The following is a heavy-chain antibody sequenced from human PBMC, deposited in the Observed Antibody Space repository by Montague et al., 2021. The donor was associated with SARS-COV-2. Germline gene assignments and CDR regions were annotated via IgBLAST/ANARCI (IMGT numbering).Heavy chain of an antibody. CDR1: GGSISSSSYY. J-gene: IGHJ5*02. Sequence: SETLSLTCTVSGGSISSSSYYWGWIRPPPGKGLEWIGSLYYSGSTYYNPSLKSRVTISVDTYKNQFSLRLSSVTAADTAVYYCARRSYDFLTGYSIPNWFDPWGQGTMVTVSS. D-gene: IGHD3-9*01. V-gene: IGHV4-39*01. CDR3: ARRSYDFLTGYSIPNWFDP. CDR2: LYYSGST.